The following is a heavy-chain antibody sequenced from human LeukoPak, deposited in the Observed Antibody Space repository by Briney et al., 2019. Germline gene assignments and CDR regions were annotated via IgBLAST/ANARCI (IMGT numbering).Heavy chain of an antibody. CDR3: AALIEAAGTGY. V-gene: IGHV3-23*01. J-gene: IGHJ4*02. D-gene: IGHD6-13*01. CDR2: ISGSGGST. CDR1: GFTLSSYA. Sequence: GGSLRLSCAASGFTLSSYAMSWVRQAPGKGLGWVSSISGSGGSTYYADSVKGRFTISRDNSKNTLYLQMNSLRAEDTAVYYCAALIEAAGTGYWGQGTLVTVSS.